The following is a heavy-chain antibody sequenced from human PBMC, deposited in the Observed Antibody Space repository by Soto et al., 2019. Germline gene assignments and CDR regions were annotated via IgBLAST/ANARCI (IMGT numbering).Heavy chain of an antibody. CDR3: AGGYCSSTSCYGNARYAFDI. CDR1: GFTFSSYW. V-gene: IGHV3-7*01. CDR2: IKQDGSEK. J-gene: IGHJ3*02. D-gene: IGHD2-2*01. Sequence: GGSLRLSCAASGFTFSSYWMSWVRQAPGKGLEWVANIKQDGSEKYYVDSVKGRFTISRDNAKNSLYLQMNSLRAEDTAVYYCAGGYCSSTSCYGNARYAFDIWGQGTMVTVSS.